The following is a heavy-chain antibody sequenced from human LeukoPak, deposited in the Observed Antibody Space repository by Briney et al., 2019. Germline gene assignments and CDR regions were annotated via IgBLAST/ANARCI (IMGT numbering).Heavy chain of an antibody. D-gene: IGHD6-19*01. V-gene: IGHV4-59*01. CDR3: ARRMPAGTVDY. CDR2: IYYSGST. J-gene: IGHJ4*02. Sequence: SETLSLTRTVSGGSISSYYWSWIRQPPGKGLEWIGYIYYSGSTNYNPSLKSRVSISVDTSKNRFSLKLGSVTAADTAVYYCARRMPAGTVDYWGQGTLVTVSS. CDR1: GGSISSYY.